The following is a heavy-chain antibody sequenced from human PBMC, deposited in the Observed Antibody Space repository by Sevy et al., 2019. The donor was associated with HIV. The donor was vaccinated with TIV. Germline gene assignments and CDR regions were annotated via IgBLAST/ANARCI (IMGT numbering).Heavy chain of an antibody. CDR1: GFTFSSYW. V-gene: IGHV3-7*01. CDR3: ARDSPTGYLDY. J-gene: IGHJ4*02. Sequence: GGSLRLSCAASGFTFSSYWMSWVRQAPGKGLEWVANMKQDGSEKYYVDSVKGRFTISRDNAKNSLYLQMNSLRAEDTAVYYCARDSPTGYLDYWGQGTLVTVSS. D-gene: IGHD6-13*01. CDR2: MKQDGSEK.